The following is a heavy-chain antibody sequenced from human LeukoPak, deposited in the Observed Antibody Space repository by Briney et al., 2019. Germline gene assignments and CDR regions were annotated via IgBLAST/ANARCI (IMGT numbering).Heavy chain of an antibody. V-gene: IGHV4-39*07. CDR3: ARVCSGGSCYRDY. D-gene: IGHD2-15*01. J-gene: IGHJ4*02. CDR1: GGSISSGSYY. Sequence: SETLSLTCTVSGGSISSGSYYWSWIRQPPGKGLEWIGEINHSGSTNYNPSLKSRVTISVDTSKNQFSLKLSSVTAADTAVYYCARVCSGGSCYRDYWGQGTLVTVSS. CDR2: INHSGST.